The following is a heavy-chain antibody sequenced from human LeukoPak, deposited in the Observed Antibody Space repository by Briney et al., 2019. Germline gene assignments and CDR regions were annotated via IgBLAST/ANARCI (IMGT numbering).Heavy chain of an antibody. D-gene: IGHD2-2*01. Sequence: ASVKVSCKASGYTFTSYGISWVRQAPGQGLERMGWISAYNGNTNYAQKLQGRVTMTTDTSTSTAYMELRSLRSDDTAVYYCARAFVVVPAAKFDYWGQGTLVTVSS. J-gene: IGHJ4*02. V-gene: IGHV1-18*01. CDR2: ISAYNGNT. CDR3: ARAFVVVPAAKFDY. CDR1: GYTFTSYG.